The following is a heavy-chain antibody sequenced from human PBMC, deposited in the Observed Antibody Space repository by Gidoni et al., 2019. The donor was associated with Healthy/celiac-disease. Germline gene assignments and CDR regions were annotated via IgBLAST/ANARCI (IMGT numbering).Heavy chain of an antibody. V-gene: IGHV5-51*01. Sequence: EVQLVQSGAEVKKPGESLKISCKGSGYSFTSYWIGWVRQMPGKGLEWMGIIYPGDSDTRYSPSFQGQVTISADKSISTAYLQWSSLKASDTAMYYCARQKQVVRGVSPYYYYGMDVWGQGTTVTVSS. CDR2: IYPGDSDT. CDR1: GYSFTSYW. J-gene: IGHJ6*02. CDR3: ARQKQVVRGVSPYYYYGMDV. D-gene: IGHD3-10*01.